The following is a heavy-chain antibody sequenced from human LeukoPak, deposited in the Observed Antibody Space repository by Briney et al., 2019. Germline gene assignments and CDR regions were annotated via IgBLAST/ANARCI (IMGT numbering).Heavy chain of an antibody. V-gene: IGHV3-74*01. CDR1: GFTFSTSW. CDR2: IKSDGSST. CDR3: VRDGGRLNFGNGASFDY. Sequence: PGGSLRLSCAASGFTFSTSWMYWVRQAPGKGLVWVSRIKSDGSSTSYADSVKGRFTISRDNAKNTLYLQMNSLRAEDTAMYYCVRDGGRLNFGNGASFDYWGQGTLVAVSS. J-gene: IGHJ4*02. D-gene: IGHD3-10*01.